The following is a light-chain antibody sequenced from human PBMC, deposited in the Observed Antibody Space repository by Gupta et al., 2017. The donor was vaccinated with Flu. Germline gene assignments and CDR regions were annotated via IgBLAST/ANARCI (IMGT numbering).Light chain of an antibody. J-gene: IGKJ3*01. V-gene: IGKV1-33*01. CDR1: QDITNF. Sequence: DIQMTQSPSSLSASVGDRVTITCQASQDITNFLNWYQQKPGKAPRLLIYDASNLKTGVSSRFSGSGSGTHFTFTISSRQPEDIASYYCQHFDHLPSFTFGHGTKVDIK. CDR2: DAS. CDR3: QHFDHLPSFT.